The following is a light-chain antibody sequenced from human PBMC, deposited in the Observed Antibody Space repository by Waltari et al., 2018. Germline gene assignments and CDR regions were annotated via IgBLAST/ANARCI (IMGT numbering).Light chain of an antibody. CDR1: SSDVGLYNL. CDR3: CSYAANITHYYV. Sequence: QSALTQPASVSGSPGQSITISCTGTSSDVGLYNLVSWHQQHPGKAPKLIIYWVIKRPSGVSLRFSASKSGNTSSLTISGLQAEDEADYYCCSYAANITHYYVFGTGTKVTVL. J-gene: IGLJ1*01. V-gene: IGLV2-23*02. CDR2: WVI.